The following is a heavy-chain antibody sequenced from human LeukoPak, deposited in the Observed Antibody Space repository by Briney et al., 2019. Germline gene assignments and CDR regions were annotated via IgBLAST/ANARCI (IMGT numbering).Heavy chain of an antibody. CDR3: AKDLVLRFLEWFAFDI. D-gene: IGHD3-3*01. CDR1: GSTFSSYA. J-gene: IGHJ3*02. Sequence: GGSLRLSCAASGSTFSSYAMSWVRQAPGKGLEWVSAISGSGGSTYYADSVKGRFTISRDNSKNTLYLQMNSLRAEDTAVYYCAKDLVLRFLEWFAFDIWGQGTMVTVSS. V-gene: IGHV3-23*01. CDR2: ISGSGGST.